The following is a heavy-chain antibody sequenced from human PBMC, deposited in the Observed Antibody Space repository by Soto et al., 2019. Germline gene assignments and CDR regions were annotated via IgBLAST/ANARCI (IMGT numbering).Heavy chain of an antibody. J-gene: IGHJ5*02. V-gene: IGHV1-18*04. CDR3: ATSYDSGFDP. CDR2: IKPDNGDT. Sequence: QLQLVQSGAEVERPGASVRVSCKAYGYPFSKYGISWIRQAPGQGLEWMGWIKPDNGDTSYAQKFQGRVTMTTDTSSNTAYMELRSLRSDDTAVYYCATSYDSGFDPWGQGTLVSVSS. D-gene: IGHD5-12*01. CDR1: GYPFSKYG.